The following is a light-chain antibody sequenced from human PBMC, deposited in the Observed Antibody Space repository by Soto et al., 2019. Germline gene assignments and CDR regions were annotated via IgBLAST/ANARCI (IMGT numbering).Light chain of an antibody. CDR3: SSYTISSTWV. Sequence: QPVLTQPASVSGSPGQSITISCTGSSSDIGTYIYVSWYQQHPGKAPKLMIYDVSNRPSGVSNRFSGSKSGNTASLTISGLQAEDEADYYCSSYTISSTWVFGGGTKLTVL. J-gene: IGLJ3*02. V-gene: IGLV2-14*01. CDR2: DVS. CDR1: SSDIGTYIY.